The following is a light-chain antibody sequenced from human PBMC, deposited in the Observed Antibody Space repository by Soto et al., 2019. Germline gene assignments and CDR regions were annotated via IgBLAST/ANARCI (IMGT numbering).Light chain of an antibody. Sequence: DIVMTQSPASLAVSLGERTTINCKSSQTVLYNSNNKNYLAWYHQKPGQPPKLLIYWASTRESGVPARFSGSGSGTDFTLTISSLQAEDVGIYYCQQYSSLPWTFGQGTKVDI. CDR2: WAS. CDR3: QQYSSLPWT. V-gene: IGKV4-1*01. CDR1: QTVLYNSNNKNY. J-gene: IGKJ1*01.